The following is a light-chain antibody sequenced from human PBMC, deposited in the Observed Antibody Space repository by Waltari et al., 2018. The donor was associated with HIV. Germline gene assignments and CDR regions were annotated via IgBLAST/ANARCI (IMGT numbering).Light chain of an antibody. J-gene: IGLJ3*02. CDR3: ASFTGDDTVM. CDR1: ANDFGLRTF. CDR2: DVD. V-gene: IGLV2-14*03. Sequence: SAVTQPASVSGLPGQSVTISCTGDANDFGLRTFVSWYQQHPGKLPRLIFSDVDRRASGIPDRFSASKSGETAFLTISSLRTEDEALYYCASFTGDDTVMFGGGTLVTVL.